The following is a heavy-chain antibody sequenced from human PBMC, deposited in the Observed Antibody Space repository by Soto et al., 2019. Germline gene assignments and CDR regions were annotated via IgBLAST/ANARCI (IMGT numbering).Heavy chain of an antibody. V-gene: IGHV1-18*01. J-gene: IGHJ5*02. CDR1: GDTFGIYA. CDR3: TRDAVESRFDP. CDR2: ISAYNGNT. Sequence: ASVKVSCKASGDTFGIYAISWVRQAPGQGLEWMGWISAYNGNTNYAQKLQGRVTMTTDTSTSTAYMELRSLRSDDTAVYYCTRDAVESRFDPWGQGTLVTVS.